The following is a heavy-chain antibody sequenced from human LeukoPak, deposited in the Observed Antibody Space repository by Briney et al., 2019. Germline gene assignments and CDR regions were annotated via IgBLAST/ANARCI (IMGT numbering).Heavy chain of an antibody. CDR2: IGSDNKP. V-gene: IGHV3-23*05. J-gene: IGHJ4*02. Sequence: QTGGSLRLSCEASGFTFSAYAMTWVRQAPGQGLEWVSSIGSDNKPHYSESVKGRFAISRDDSKSMLFLQLNSLRAEDTALYYCARTYGGDGHLNYWGQGTLVTVSS. CDR3: ARTYGGDGHLNY. D-gene: IGHD4-23*01. CDR1: GFTFSAYA.